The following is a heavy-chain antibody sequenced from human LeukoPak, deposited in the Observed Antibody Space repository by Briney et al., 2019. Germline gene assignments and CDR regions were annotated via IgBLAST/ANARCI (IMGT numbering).Heavy chain of an antibody. CDR1: GYTFTGYY. CDR2: INPKSGGT. D-gene: IGHD6-13*01. V-gene: IGHV1-2*02. J-gene: IGHJ4*02. Sequence: ASVKVSCKASGYTFTGYYMHWVRQAPGQGLEWMGWINPKSGGTNYAQKFQGRVTMTRDMSTSTVYMELSSLRSEDTAVYHCARINPGIAAAGFFDYWGQGTLVTVSS. CDR3: ARINPGIAAAGFFDY.